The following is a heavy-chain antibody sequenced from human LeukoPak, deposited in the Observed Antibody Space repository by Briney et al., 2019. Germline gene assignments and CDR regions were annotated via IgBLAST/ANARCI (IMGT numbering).Heavy chain of an antibody. CDR3: AKAYSGTAALFDY. Sequence: PGGSLRLSCAASGFTFSSYGMHWVRQAPGKGLEWVAVTSYDGSNKYYVDSVKGRFTISRDNSKNTLYLQMNSLRAEDTAVYYCAKAYSGTAALFDYWGQGTLVTVSS. D-gene: IGHD1-7*01. J-gene: IGHJ4*02. V-gene: IGHV3-30*18. CDR1: GFTFSSYG. CDR2: TSYDGSNK.